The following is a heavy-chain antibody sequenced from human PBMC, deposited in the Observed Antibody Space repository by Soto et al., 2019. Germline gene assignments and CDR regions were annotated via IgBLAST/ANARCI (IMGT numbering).Heavy chain of an antibody. CDR2: MNPNSGDT. Sequence: ASVKVSCKTSGYTFTDYDINWVRQATGQGPEWMGWMNPNSGDTGYVQKFQGRVTMTRSTSINTAYMEVNSLTSEDTAVYFCARSRGGPRVHFDYWGQGTPVTVSS. CDR1: GYTFTDYD. V-gene: IGHV1-8*01. J-gene: IGHJ4*02. CDR3: ARSRGGPRVHFDY. D-gene: IGHD3-16*01.